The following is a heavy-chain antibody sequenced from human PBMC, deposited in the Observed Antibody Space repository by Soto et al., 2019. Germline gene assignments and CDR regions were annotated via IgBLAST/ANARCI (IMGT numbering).Heavy chain of an antibody. Sequence: QIHLVQSGPEVRKPGASVKLSCKTSGYTFITYGLTWVRQAPGEGLERMGWINPYSGNTAFAEKFQDRITVTTDTSTDTAYMELEDLDSDDTAVYYCAKNAVSGDYASHLDYWGQGTLVAVST. J-gene: IGHJ4*02. V-gene: IGHV1-18*01. CDR2: INPYSGNT. CDR3: AKNAVSGDYASHLDY. D-gene: IGHD4-17*01. CDR1: GYTFITYG.